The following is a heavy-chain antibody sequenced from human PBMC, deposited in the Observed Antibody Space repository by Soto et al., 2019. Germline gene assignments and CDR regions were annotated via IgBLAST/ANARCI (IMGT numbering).Heavy chain of an antibody. D-gene: IGHD2-15*01. CDR1: GYTLTSYG. V-gene: IGHV1-18*01. J-gene: IGHJ5*02. Sequence: ASVKVSCKASGYTLTSYGISWVRQAPGRGLEWMGWMSAYNGNTYYAKKLQGRVTLTTDTYTSTAYKEIRSMRYDDTAVYYYERVLPVNRDNVVVVAANTYNWFDPWGQGTLVTVSS. CDR2: MSAYNGNT. CDR3: ERVLPVNRDNVVVVAANTYNWFDP.